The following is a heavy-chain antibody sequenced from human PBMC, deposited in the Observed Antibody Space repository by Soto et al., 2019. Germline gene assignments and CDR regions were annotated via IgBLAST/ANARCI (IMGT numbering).Heavy chain of an antibody. Sequence: XESLRLSCVASGFTFISSFMGWIRQAPGKGLEWVANINQDGGVTYYVDSVEGRFTISRDNTKDSLYLQMSSLRGEDTAIYYCARYYRGSGRYFFDYWGQGTLVTVSS. CDR2: INQDGGVT. V-gene: IGHV3-7*03. CDR1: GFTFISSF. J-gene: IGHJ4*02. D-gene: IGHD6-19*01. CDR3: ARYYRGSGRYFFDY.